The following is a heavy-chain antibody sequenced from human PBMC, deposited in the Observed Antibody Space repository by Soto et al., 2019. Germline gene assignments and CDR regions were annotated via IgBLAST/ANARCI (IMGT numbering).Heavy chain of an antibody. J-gene: IGHJ6*02. CDR3: ARYIVGAPHYHYYYYGMDV. Sequence: ASVKVSCKASGYTFTSYGISWVRQAPGQGLEWMGWISAYNGNTNYAQKLQGRVTMTTDTSTSTAYMELRSLRSDDTAVYYCARYIVGAPHYHYYYYGMDVWGQGTTVTVSS. D-gene: IGHD1-26*01. CDR1: GYTFTSYG. V-gene: IGHV1-18*01. CDR2: ISAYNGNT.